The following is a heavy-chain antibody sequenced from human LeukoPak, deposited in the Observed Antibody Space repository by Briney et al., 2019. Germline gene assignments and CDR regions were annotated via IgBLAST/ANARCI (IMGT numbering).Heavy chain of an antibody. CDR3: AARDGYNLGTFDI. J-gene: IGHJ3*02. CDR1: GGSISSYY. Sequence: PSETLSLTCTVSGGSISSYYWSWIRQPPGKGLEWIGYIYYSGSTNYNPSLKSRVTISVDTSKNQFSLKLSSVTAADTAVYYCAARDGYNLGTFDIWGQGTMVTVSS. D-gene: IGHD5-24*01. V-gene: IGHV4-59*01. CDR2: IYYSGST.